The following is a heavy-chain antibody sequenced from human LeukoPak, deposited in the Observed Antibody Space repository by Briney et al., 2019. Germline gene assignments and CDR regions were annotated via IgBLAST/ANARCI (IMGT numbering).Heavy chain of an antibody. V-gene: IGHV3-21*01. J-gene: IGHJ4*02. CDR2: ISSSSSYI. D-gene: IGHD3-22*01. CDR1: GFTFSSYS. Sequence: GGSLRLSCAASGFTFSSYSMNWVRQAPGKGLEWVSSISSSSSYIYYADSVKGRFTISRDNAKNSLYLQMNSLRAEDTAVYYCARAPGDSSGYYYDGRVLWGQGTLVTVSS. CDR3: ARAPGDSSGYYYDGRVL.